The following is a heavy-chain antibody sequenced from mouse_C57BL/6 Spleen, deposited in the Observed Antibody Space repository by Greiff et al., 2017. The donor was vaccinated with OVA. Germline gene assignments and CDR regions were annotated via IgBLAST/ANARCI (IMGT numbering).Heavy chain of an antibody. D-gene: IGHD2-1*01. Sequence: VQLQQPGAELVMPGASVKLSCKASGYTFTSYWMHWVKQRPGQGLEWIGEIDPSDSYTNYNQKFKGKSTLTVDKSSSTAYMQLSSLTSEDSAVYYCARSHGNYWYFDVWGTGTTVTVSS. CDR1: GYTFTSYW. V-gene: IGHV1-69*01. J-gene: IGHJ1*03. CDR3: ARSHGNYWYFDV. CDR2: IDPSDSYT.